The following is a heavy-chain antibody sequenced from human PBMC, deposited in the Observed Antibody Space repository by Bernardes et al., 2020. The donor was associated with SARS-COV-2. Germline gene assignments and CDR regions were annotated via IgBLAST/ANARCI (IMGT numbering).Heavy chain of an antibody. Sequence: SETLSLTCTVSGGSISSYYWSWIRQPPGKGLEWIGYIYYSGSTNYNPSLKSRVTISVDTSKNQFSLKLSSVTAADTAVYYCARDLSGSGDFDYWGQGTLVTVSS. D-gene: IGHD2-21*01. J-gene: IGHJ4*02. CDR2: IYYSGST. CDR1: GGSISSYY. V-gene: IGHV4-59*01. CDR3: ARDLSGSGDFDY.